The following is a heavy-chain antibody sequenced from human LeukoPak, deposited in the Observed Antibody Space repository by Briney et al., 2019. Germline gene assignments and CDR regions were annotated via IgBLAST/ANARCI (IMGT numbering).Heavy chain of an antibody. J-gene: IGHJ3*01. D-gene: IGHD1-26*01. CDR3: ARQGSGGRSVDV. Sequence: PSETLSPTCTVSGGSISTYYWSWIRQPPGKGLEWIGYMYNSGSTNYNPSLKSRVTISIDTSKNQVSLRLSSVTAADTAVYYCARQGSGGRSVDVWAQGTVVTVSS. V-gene: IGHV4-59*08. CDR2: MYNSGST. CDR1: GGSISTYY.